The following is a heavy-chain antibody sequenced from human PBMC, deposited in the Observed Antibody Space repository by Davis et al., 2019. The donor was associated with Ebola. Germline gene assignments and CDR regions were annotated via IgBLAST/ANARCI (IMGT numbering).Heavy chain of an antibody. CDR2: IKGDGSDT. V-gene: IGHV3-7*01. D-gene: IGHD3-3*01. Sequence: PGGSLRLSCAASGFPFLSSWMSWLRQPPGKGLEWVATIKGDGSDTFYVDSVKGRFSISKDNANKSLYLQMNSLRAEDTALYFCVRDPEWGAFDIWGQGTMVTVSS. CDR3: VRDPEWGAFDI. CDR1: GFPFLSSW. J-gene: IGHJ3*02.